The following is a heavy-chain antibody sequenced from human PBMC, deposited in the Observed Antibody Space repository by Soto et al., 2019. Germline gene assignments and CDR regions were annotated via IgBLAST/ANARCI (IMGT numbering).Heavy chain of an antibody. CDR3: ARHGGYCSGGSCYSTNWFDP. J-gene: IGHJ5*02. CDR1: GGSISSSSYC. Sequence: QLQLQESGPGLVKPSETLSLTCTVSGGSISSSSYCWGWMRQPPGKGLEWIGSIYYSGSTYYNPSLKSRVTISVDTSKNQFSLKLSSVTAADTAVYYCARHGGYCSGGSCYSTNWFDPWGQGTLVTVSS. CDR2: IYYSGST. D-gene: IGHD2-15*01. V-gene: IGHV4-39*01.